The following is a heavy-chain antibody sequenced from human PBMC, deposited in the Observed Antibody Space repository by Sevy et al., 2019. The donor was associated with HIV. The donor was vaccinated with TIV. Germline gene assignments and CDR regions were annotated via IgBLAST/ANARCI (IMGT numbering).Heavy chain of an antibody. CDR2: ISAYSGDT. Sequence: ASVKFSCKTFGYTFKTYGISWVRQAPGQGLEWMGWISAYSGDTNFAQKFQGRVTMTTDTSTSTAYMELSSLRSDDTAVDFCARDKPQGVVIIPGSMWGGVDYWGQGTVVTVSS. D-gene: IGHD3-3*01. CDR3: ARDKPQGVVIIPGSMWGGVDY. J-gene: IGHJ4*02. CDR1: GYTFKTYG. V-gene: IGHV1-18*01.